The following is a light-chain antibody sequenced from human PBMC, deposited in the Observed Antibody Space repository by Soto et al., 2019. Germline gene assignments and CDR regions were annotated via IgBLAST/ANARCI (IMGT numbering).Light chain of an antibody. CDR1: QNIISY. CDR3: QQRSNLWT. V-gene: IGKV3-11*01. J-gene: IGKJ1*01. CDR2: DAS. Sequence: EIPLTQSPATLSLSPGERATLSCRASQNIISYLAWYQQKPGQAPRLLIYDASNRATGIPARFSGSGSGTDFTLTISSLEPEDSAVYYCQQRSNLWTFGQGTKVEI.